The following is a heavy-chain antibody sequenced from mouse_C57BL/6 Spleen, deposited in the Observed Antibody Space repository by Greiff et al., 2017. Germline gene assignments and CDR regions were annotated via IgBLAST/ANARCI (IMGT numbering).Heavy chain of an antibody. CDR1: GFTFSSYA. V-gene: IGHV5-4*01. CDR3: ARVSAY. J-gene: IGHJ3*01. Sequence: EVQVVESGGGLVKPGGSLKLSCAASGFTFSSYAMSWVRQTPEKRLEWVATISDGGSYTYYPDNVKGRFTISRDNAKNNLYLQMSHLKSEDTAMYYCARVSAYWGQGTLVTVSA. CDR2: ISDGGSYT.